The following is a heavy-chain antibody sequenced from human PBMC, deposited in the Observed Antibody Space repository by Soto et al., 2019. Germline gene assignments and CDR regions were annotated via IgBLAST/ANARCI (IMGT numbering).Heavy chain of an antibody. V-gene: IGHV4-30-2*01. Sequence: SMTLSLACVVTGASIGVRSHSWNWIRKPPGKGLEWIGYIFHSGGTLYNPSLESRVTISVGRSKNQISLKMTSVNAAYTAFYFCARGLLTPFGGNRDAFDIWCPWPLVT. CDR3: ARGLLTPFGGNRDAFDI. CDR1: GASIGVRSHS. J-gene: IGHJ3*02. D-gene: IGHD3-3*01. CDR2: IFHSGGT.